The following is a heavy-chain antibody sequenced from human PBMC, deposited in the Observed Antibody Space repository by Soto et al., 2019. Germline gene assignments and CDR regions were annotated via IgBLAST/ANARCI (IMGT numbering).Heavy chain of an antibody. Sequence: VYMVAGLLKNTGKGLEWVSLISWDCGSTYYEDSVKGRFTISRDNSKNSLYLQMNSLRTEDTALYFCAKHPARYYYTGTAVRGQRTTVLVS. CDR1: VYM. J-gene: IGHJ6*02. CDR2: ISWDCGST. V-gene: IGHV3-43*01. CDR3: AKHPARYYYTGTAV.